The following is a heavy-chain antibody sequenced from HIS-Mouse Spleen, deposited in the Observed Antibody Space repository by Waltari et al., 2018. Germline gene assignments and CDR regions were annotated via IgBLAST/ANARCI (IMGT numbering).Heavy chain of an antibody. CDR3: ARGRSPATVTIGYYFDY. J-gene: IGHJ4*02. Sequence: QVQLQQWGAGLLKPSETLSLTGAVYGGSFSGYSWSWIPPPPWKGLEWIGEINHSGSNNYNPSLKSRVTISVDTSKNQFSLKLSSVTAADTAVYYCARGRSPATVTIGYYFDYWGQGTLVTVSS. D-gene: IGHD4-17*01. V-gene: IGHV4-34*01. CDR1: GGSFSGYS. CDR2: INHSGSN.